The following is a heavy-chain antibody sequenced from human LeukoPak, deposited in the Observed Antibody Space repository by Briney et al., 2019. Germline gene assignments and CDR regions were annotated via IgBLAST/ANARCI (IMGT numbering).Heavy chain of an antibody. V-gene: IGHV3-33*06. J-gene: IGHJ6*03. CDR2: IWYDGSNK. CDR1: GFTFSSYG. CDR3: AKEGGGRWLPYYMDV. D-gene: IGHD5-24*01. Sequence: GGTLRLSCAASGFTFSSYGMHWVRQAPGKGLEWVAVIWYDGSNKYYAASVKGRFTISRDNSKNTLYLQMNSLRAEDTAVYYCAKEGGGRWLPYYMDVWGKGTTVTVSS.